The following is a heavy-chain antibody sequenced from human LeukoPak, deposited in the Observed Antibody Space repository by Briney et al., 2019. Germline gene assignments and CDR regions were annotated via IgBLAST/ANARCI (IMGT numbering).Heavy chain of an antibody. CDR2: IYYSGST. CDR3: ARQDNWNYDAFDI. Sequence: SETLSLTCTVSGGFISSSSYYWGWIRQPPGKGLEWIGSIYYSGSTYYNPSLKSRVTISVDTSKNQFSLKLSSVTAADTAVYYCARQDNWNYDAFDIWGQGTMVTVSS. V-gene: IGHV4-39*01. CDR1: GGFISSSSYY. D-gene: IGHD1-7*01. J-gene: IGHJ3*02.